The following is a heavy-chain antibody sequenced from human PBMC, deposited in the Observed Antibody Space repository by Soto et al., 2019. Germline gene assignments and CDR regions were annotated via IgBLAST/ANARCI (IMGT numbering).Heavy chain of an antibody. CDR1: GFTFNSYW. V-gene: IGHV3-74*01. D-gene: IGHD7-27*01. CDR3: LTHIPNY. Sequence: EVQLVESGGGLVQPGGSLRLSCAASGFTFNSYWMHWVRQAPGKGLVWVSRINSDGSSTYYADSVKGRFTISRDNAKNSLYLQMNILSSEDSALYYCLTHIPNYWGQGTLVTVSS. J-gene: IGHJ4*02. CDR2: INSDGSST.